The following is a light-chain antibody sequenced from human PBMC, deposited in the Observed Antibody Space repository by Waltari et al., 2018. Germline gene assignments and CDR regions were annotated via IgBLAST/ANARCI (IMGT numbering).Light chain of an antibody. Sequence: EIVMTQSPATLSVSPGERATLSCRASQRVSSKLAWYQQKPGQPPRLLIYGASTRATGIAARVSGSGSGTEFTLTISSLQSEDFAIYYCQQYNKWPRTFGQGTKVAIK. CDR2: GAS. CDR3: QQYNKWPRT. J-gene: IGKJ1*01. V-gene: IGKV3-15*01. CDR1: QRVSSK.